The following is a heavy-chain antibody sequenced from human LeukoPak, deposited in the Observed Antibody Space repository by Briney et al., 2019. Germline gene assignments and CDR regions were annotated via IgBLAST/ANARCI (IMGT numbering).Heavy chain of an antibody. V-gene: IGHV1-46*01. Sequence: GASVKVSCKASGYTFTGYYVHWVRQAPGQGLEWMGIINPSGGSTSYAQKFQGRVTTTRDTSTSTVYMELSSLRSEDTAVYYCARGAFGFDYYYGMDVWGQGTTVTVSS. CDR2: INPSGGST. D-gene: IGHD3-16*01. CDR3: ARGAFGFDYYYGMDV. CDR1: GYTFTGYY. J-gene: IGHJ6*02.